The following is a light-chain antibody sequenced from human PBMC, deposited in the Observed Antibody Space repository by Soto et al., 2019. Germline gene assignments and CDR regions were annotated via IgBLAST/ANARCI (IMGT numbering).Light chain of an antibody. CDR3: TSYSSGRSNVV. CDR2: DVN. V-gene: IGLV2-14*01. J-gene: IGLJ2*01. Sequence: QSALTQPASVSGSPGQSITLSCTGTSSDIGGYDYVSWYQRHPGKAPKLIIYDVNNRPSGVSNRFSGSKSGNTATLTISGLPAEDDDDYSGTSYSSGRSNVVFGGGTKVTVL. CDR1: SSDIGGYDY.